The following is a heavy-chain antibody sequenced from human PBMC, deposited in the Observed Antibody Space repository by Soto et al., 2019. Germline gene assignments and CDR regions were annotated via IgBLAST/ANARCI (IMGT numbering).Heavy chain of an antibody. CDR1: SGSFSGYY. V-gene: IGHV4-34*01. D-gene: IGHD1-7*01. Sequence: SETLSLTCAVYSGSFSGYYYSWIRQSPGKGLEWIGEITHGGSTTYSPSLKSRVTMSLDTSKNQFSLNMTSMTAADTAVYYCASRDPGTSVDYWGQGTLVTVSS. CDR2: ITHGGST. CDR3: ASRDPGTSVDY. J-gene: IGHJ4*02.